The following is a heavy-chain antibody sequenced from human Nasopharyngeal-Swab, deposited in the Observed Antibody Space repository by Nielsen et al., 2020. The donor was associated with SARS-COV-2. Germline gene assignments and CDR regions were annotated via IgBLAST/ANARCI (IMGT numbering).Heavy chain of an antibody. D-gene: IGHD2-21*02. CDR2: IYHSGNT. CDR3: ARKYCNGDCYFDY. V-gene: IGHV4-30-2*01. Sequence: SETLSLTCAVSGGSICSGFYSWSWIRQPPGKGLEWIGYIYHSGNTYYNPSLKSRVTISVDRSKNQFSLRLSSVTAADTAVYYCARKYCNGDCYFDYWGQGTLVTVSS. CDR1: GGSICSGFYS. J-gene: IGHJ4*02.